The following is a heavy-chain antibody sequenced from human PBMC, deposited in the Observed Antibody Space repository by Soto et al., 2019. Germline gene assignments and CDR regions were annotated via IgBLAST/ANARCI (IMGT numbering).Heavy chain of an antibody. D-gene: IGHD6-6*01. Sequence: QVQLVESGGGLVKPGGSLRLSCAASGFTFSDYYMSWIRQAPGKGLEWISYISNSGRTLYYADSMKGRFTISRDNAKNSLYLQINSLRSEDTDVYDCASDLVAVSGGVYSSSSGGYFFDFWGQGTLVTVSS. CDR3: ASDLVAVSGGVYSSSSGGYFFDF. J-gene: IGHJ4*02. CDR2: ISNSGRTL. CDR1: GFTFSDYY. V-gene: IGHV3-11*01.